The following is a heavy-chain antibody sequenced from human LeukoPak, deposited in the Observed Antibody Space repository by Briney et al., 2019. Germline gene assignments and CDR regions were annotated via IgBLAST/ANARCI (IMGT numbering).Heavy chain of an antibody. CDR3: ARGDSSGWFHLFDY. V-gene: IGHV3-20*04. CDR1: GFTFDDYG. CDR2: INWNGGST. D-gene: IGHD6-19*01. Sequence: GGSLRLSCAASGFTFDDYGMSWVRQAPGKGLEWVSGINWNGGSTGYADSVKGRFTISRDNAKNSLYLQMNSLRAEDTALYYCARGDSSGWFHLFDYWGQGTLVTVSS. J-gene: IGHJ4*02.